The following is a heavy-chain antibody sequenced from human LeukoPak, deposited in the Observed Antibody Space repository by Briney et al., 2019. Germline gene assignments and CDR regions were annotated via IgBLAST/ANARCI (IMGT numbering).Heavy chain of an antibody. D-gene: IGHD2-15*01. Sequence: GGSLRLPCAASGFTFSSYAMSWVRQAPGKGLEWVSAISGSGGSTYYADSVKGRFTISRDNSKNTLYLQMNSLRAEDTAVYYCANWRYWSGGSCPGPFDYWGQGTLVTVSS. V-gene: IGHV3-23*01. CDR2: ISGSGGST. CDR3: ANWRYWSGGSCPGPFDY. CDR1: GFTFSSYA. J-gene: IGHJ4*02.